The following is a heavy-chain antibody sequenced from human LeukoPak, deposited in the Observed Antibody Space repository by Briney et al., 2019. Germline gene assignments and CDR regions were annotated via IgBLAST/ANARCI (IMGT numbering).Heavy chain of an antibody. J-gene: IGHJ4*02. Sequence: GGSLRLSCAASGFTFDDYAMHWVRQAPGKGLEWVSLTSGDGGSTYYADSVKGRFTISRDNSKNSLYLQMNSLRTEDTALYYCAKCGSSGWYPICFFDYWGQGTLVTVSS. CDR2: TSGDGGST. CDR3: AKCGSSGWYPICFFDY. CDR1: GFTFDDYA. D-gene: IGHD6-19*01. V-gene: IGHV3-43*02.